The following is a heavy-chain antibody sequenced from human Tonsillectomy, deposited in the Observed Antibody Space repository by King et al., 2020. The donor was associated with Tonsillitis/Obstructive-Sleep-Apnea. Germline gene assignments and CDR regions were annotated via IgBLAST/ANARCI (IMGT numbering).Heavy chain of an antibody. CDR1: GFTFSDYY. CDR3: ARSLLTVGAVDY. J-gene: IGHJ4*02. V-gene: IGHV3-11*06. D-gene: IGHD4-23*01. CDR2: ISSSSSYT. Sequence: VQLVESGGGLVKPGGSLRLSCAASGFTFSDYYMSYIRQAPGEGLEWVSYISSSSSYTNYADSVKGRFTISRDNAKNSLYLQMNSLRAADTAVYYCARSLLTVGAVDYWGQGTLVTVSS.